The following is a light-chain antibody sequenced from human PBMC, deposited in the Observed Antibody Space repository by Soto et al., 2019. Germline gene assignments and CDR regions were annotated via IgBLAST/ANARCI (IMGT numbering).Light chain of an antibody. V-gene: IGKV3-11*01. CDR3: QQRVDWPLT. J-gene: IGKJ4*01. Sequence: ETVLTQSPATLSLSPGERATLSCRASETVNTYLAWFQQKSGQAPRLLIYDSSHRATGTPARFSGSGSGTDFTLTISRVEPEDFATYYCQQRVDWPLTFGGGTRVQI. CDR2: DSS. CDR1: ETVNTY.